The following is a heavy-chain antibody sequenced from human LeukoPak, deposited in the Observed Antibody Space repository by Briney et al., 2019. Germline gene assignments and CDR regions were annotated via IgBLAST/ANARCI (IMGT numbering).Heavy chain of an antibody. CDR2: ISGSGGST. Sequence: GGSLRLSCAASGFTFSSYAMSWVRQAPGKGLEWVSAISGSGGSTYYADSVKGRFTISRDTSKNTLYLQMNSLRAEHTAVYYCAKDRSSSWYSAAPYYFDYWGQGTLVTVSS. V-gene: IGHV3-23*01. CDR3: AKDRSSSWYSAAPYYFDY. D-gene: IGHD6-13*01. CDR1: GFTFSSYA. J-gene: IGHJ4*02.